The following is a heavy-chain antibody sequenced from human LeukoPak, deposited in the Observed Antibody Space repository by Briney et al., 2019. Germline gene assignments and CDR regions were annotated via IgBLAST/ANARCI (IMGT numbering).Heavy chain of an antibody. CDR3: ARNPYSSSRGGYFDY. CDR1: GFTFSSYA. J-gene: IGHJ4*02. V-gene: IGHV3-30-3*01. Sequence: PGGSLRLSCAASGFTFSSYAMHWVRQAPGKGLEWVAVISYDGSNKYYADSVKGRFTISRDNSKNTLYLQMNSLRAEDTAVYYCARNPYSSSRGGYFDYWGQGTLVTVSS. CDR2: ISYDGSNK. D-gene: IGHD6-6*01.